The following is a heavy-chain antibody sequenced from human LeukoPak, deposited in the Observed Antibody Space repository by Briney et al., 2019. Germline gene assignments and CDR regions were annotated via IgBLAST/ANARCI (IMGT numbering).Heavy chain of an antibody. V-gene: IGHV4-39*02. J-gene: IGHJ4*02. D-gene: IGHD3-16*01. CDR3: ARESTHGGKGAYFDY. CDR2: IYYSGST. CDR1: CRPISSSSYY. Sequence: SDTLPLIYSVSCRPISSSSYYWAGIRQPPGEGLELYGSIYYSGSTYYNPSLKSRVTISVDTSKNQFSLKLSSVTAADTAVYYCARESTHGGKGAYFDYWGQGTLVTVSS.